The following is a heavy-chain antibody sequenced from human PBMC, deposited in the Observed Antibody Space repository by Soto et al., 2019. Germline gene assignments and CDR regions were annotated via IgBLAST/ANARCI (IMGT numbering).Heavy chain of an antibody. V-gene: IGHV3-23*01. Sequence: PGGSLRLSCAASGFTFSNFGMSWVRQAPGKGLEWVSTISASAVVTSYADSVKGRFTISRDNAKNSLYLQMNSLRDEDTAVYYCARDGARPFDYWGQGTLVTVSS. D-gene: IGHD1-26*01. CDR1: GFTFSNFG. CDR3: ARDGARPFDY. J-gene: IGHJ4*02. CDR2: ISASAVVT.